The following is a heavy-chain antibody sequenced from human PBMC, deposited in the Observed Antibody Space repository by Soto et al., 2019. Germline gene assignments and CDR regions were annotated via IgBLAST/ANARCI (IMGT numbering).Heavy chain of an antibody. J-gene: IGHJ6*02. CDR2: INAGNGNT. CDR3: ARVQLLRRQYYYDGMGV. V-gene: IGHV1-3*01. D-gene: IGHD2-2*01. Sequence: ASVKVSCKASGYTFTSYAMHWVRQAPGQGLEWMGWINAGNGNTKYSQKFQGRVTITRDTSASTAYMELSSLRSEDTAVYYCARVQLLRRQYYYDGMGVWGQGTTVTVSS. CDR1: GYTFTSYA.